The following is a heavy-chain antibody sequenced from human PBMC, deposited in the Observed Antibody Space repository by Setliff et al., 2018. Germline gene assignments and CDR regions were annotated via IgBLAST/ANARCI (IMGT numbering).Heavy chain of an antibody. CDR1: GFTFSSYE. D-gene: IGHD3-22*01. CDR3: AREMPVVSLFDY. J-gene: IGHJ4*02. CDR2: ISGSSSYI. Sequence: GGSLRLSCAASGFTFSSYEMNWVRQAPGKGLEWVSYISGSSSYIYYADSVKGRFTISRDNAKNSVYLQMNSLRADDTAVYYCAREMPVVSLFDYWGQGTLVTVSS. V-gene: IGHV3-21*05.